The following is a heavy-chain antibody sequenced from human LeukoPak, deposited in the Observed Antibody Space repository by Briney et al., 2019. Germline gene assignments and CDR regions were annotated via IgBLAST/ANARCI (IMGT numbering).Heavy chain of an antibody. Sequence: GGSLRLSCAASGFIFSTYAMHWVRQAPGKGLEWVAVISYDGSNKYYADSVKGRFTISRDNSKNTLYLQMNSLRAEDTAVYYCAKPNWNGAYALSDYWGQGTLVTVSS. CDR3: AKPNWNGAYALSDY. D-gene: IGHD1-1*01. CDR2: ISYDGSNK. CDR1: GFIFSTYA. V-gene: IGHV3-30*18. J-gene: IGHJ4*02.